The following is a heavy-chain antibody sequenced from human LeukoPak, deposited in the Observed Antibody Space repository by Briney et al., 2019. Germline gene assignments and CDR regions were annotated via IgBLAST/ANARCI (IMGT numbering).Heavy chain of an antibody. J-gene: IGHJ4*02. D-gene: IGHD2-21*02. CDR2: MRNNGQGYAT. Sequence: GGSPTLSCAVSGFLFSDSILLWVRQGYGEGVVCIVHMRNNGQGYATAYSESLSGTFKSPRDESRNTSYLTKDNVRTEDTAVYFCTRHDRSTGCSDCLPSTCWSQGTLVTVTS. CDR1: GFLFSDSI. V-gene: IGHV3-73*01. CDR3: TRHDRSTGCSDCLPSTC.